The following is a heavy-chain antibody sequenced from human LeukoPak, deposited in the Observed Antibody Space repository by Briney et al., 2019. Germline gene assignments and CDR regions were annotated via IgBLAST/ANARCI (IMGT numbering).Heavy chain of an antibody. CDR1: GFTFSSYW. J-gene: IGHJ4*02. CDR2: TSYDGFHK. Sequence: GGSLRLSCAASGFTFSSYWMSWVRQAPGKGLEWVAGTSYDGFHKYYADSVKGRFTISRDNSKNTLYLQMNSLRAEDTAVYYCASATYYYDSSGYYDIDYWGQGTLVTVSS. CDR3: ASATYYYDSSGYYDIDY. D-gene: IGHD3-22*01. V-gene: IGHV3-30-3*01.